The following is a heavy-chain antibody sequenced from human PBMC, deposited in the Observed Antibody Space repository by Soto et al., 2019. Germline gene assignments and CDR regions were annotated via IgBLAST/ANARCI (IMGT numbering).Heavy chain of an antibody. J-gene: IGHJ6*02. Sequence: SETLSLTCTVSGGSISNDYWSWIRQPPGKGLEWIGYIYYTGSTNYNPSLRSRVTISVDTSKNQFSLKLSSVTAADTAVYYCARDGEVTTDDYHYVMDVWGQGTTVT. CDR2: IYYTGST. CDR1: GGSISNDY. CDR3: ARDGEVTTDDYHYVMDV. D-gene: IGHD4-17*01. V-gene: IGHV4-59*01.